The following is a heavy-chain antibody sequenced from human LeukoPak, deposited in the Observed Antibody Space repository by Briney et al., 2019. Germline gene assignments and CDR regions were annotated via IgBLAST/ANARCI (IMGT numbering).Heavy chain of an antibody. CDR1: GYTFTSYD. Sequence: ASVKVSCKASGYTFTSYDINWVRQATGQGLEWMGWMNPNSGNTGYAQKFQGRVIMTRNTSISTAYMELSSLRSEDTAVYYCARGLSDYYYYYMDVWGKGTTVTISS. CDR3: ARGLSDYYYYYMDV. D-gene: IGHD3-16*02. J-gene: IGHJ6*03. CDR2: MNPNSGNT. V-gene: IGHV1-8*01.